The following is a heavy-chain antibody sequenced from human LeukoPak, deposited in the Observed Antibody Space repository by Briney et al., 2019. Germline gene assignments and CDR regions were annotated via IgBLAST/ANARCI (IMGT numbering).Heavy chain of an antibody. V-gene: IGHV3-48*01. CDR3: ARGGDSGYFY. Sequence: GGSLRLSCTASGFTFSNYNMNWVRQAPGKGLEWVSYITSSSTTIYYADSVKGRFTISRDNAKNSLFLQMNSLRAEDTAVYYCARGGDSGYFYWGQGTLVTVSS. D-gene: IGHD5-12*01. J-gene: IGHJ4*02. CDR2: ITSSSTTI. CDR1: GFTFSNYN.